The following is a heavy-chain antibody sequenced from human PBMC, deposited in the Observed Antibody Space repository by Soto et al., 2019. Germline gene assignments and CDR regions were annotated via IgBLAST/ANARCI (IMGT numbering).Heavy chain of an antibody. J-gene: IGHJ5*02. Sequence: ASVKVSCKASGYTFTSYAMHWVRQAPGQRLEWMGWINAGNGNTKYSQKFQGRVTITRDTSASTAYMELSSLRSEDTAVYYCARDSKGSGYYKSPNWFDPWGQGTLVTVSS. CDR3: ARDSKGSGYYKSPNWFDP. CDR2: INAGNGNT. D-gene: IGHD3-3*01. CDR1: GYTFTSYA. V-gene: IGHV1-3*01.